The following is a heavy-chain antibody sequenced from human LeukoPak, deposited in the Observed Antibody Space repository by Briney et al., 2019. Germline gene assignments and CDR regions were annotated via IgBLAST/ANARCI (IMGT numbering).Heavy chain of an antibody. CDR2: FYSSSSI. CDR1: GFTFTAYS. J-gene: IGHJ3*02. CDR3: ARARRFVAFDI. V-gene: IGHV3-69-1*01. D-gene: IGHD3-16*01. Sequence: GGSLRLSCAASGFTFTAYSINWVRQAPGKGLEWVSSFYSSSSIHFADSVKGRFTISRDNAKNSVYLQLNSLRAEDTAVYYCARARRFVAFDIWGQGTMVTVSS.